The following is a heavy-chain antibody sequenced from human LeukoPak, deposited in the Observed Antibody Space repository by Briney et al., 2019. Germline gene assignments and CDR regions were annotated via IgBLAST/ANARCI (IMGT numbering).Heavy chain of an antibody. CDR2: IYTSGSS. CDR3: ARASGYSGYDLGAYYYFYMDV. CDR1: GGSISSANSY. Sequence: SETLSLTCTVSGGSISSANSYWNWIRQPAGKGLEWIGRIYTSGSSNYNPSLKSRVPISVDTSKNQFSLRLSSVTAADTAVYYCARASGYSGYDLGAYYYFYMDVWGKGTTVTVSS. D-gene: IGHD5-12*01. J-gene: IGHJ6*03. V-gene: IGHV4-61*02.